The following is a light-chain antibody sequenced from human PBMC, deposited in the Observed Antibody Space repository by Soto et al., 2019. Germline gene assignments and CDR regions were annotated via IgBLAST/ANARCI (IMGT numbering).Light chain of an antibody. CDR2: DAS. CDR1: QGIGNA. J-gene: IGKJ4*01. V-gene: IGKV1-13*02. CDR3: QQYYSYPLT. Sequence: AIQMTQSPSSLSASVGDRVTISFRASQGIGNALGWYQQKPGKPPNVLIYDASSLESGVPSRFSGSRSGTEFTLTISSLQPDDFASYYCQQYYSYPLTFGGGTKVDIK.